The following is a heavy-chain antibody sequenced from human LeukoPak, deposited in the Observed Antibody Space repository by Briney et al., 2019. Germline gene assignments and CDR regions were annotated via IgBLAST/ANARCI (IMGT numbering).Heavy chain of an antibody. CDR3: ARSSYYGSGSYYDPLDY. Sequence: EASVKVSCKASGYTFTSYAIHWVRQAPGQRLEWMGLINVGNGNTQYSQKFQGRVNIARDTSATTAYMELSTLTSEDTAVYYCARSSYYGSGSYYDPLDYWGQGTLVTVSS. V-gene: IGHV1-3*01. CDR1: GYTFTSYA. D-gene: IGHD3-10*01. CDR2: INVGNGNT. J-gene: IGHJ4*02.